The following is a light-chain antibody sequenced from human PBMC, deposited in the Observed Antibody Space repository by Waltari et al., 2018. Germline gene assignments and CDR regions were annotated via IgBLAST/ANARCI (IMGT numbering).Light chain of an antibody. V-gene: IGKV3-20*01. CDR2: GAS. Sequence: EIVLTQSPGTLSLSPGERATLPCRASKSVSSSYLAWYQQKPGQAPRLLIYGASSRATGIPDRFGGSGSGTDFTLTISRLEPEDFAVYYCQQYGSSPWTFGQGTKVEIK. CDR1: KSVSSSY. J-gene: IGKJ1*01. CDR3: QQYGSSPWT.